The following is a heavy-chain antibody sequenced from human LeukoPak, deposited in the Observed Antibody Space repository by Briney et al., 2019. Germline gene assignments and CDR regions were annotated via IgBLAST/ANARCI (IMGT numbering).Heavy chain of an antibody. V-gene: IGHV3-9*01. CDR1: GFTFDDYA. J-gene: IGHJ3*02. Sequence: GRSLRLSCAASGFTFDDYAMHWVRQAPGKGLEWVSGISWNSGSIGYADSVKGRFTIPRDNAKNSLYLQMNSLRAEDTALYYCAKVPVGATAKSGAFDIWGQGTIVTVSS. CDR2: ISWNSGSI. CDR3: AKVPVGATAKSGAFDI. D-gene: IGHD1-26*01.